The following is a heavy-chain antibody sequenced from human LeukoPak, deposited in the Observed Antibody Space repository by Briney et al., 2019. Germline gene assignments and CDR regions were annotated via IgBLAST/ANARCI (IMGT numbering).Heavy chain of an antibody. CDR2: INPNSGGT. D-gene: IGHD1-1*01. Sequence: ASVKVSCKASGYTFTGYYMHWVRQAPGQGLEWMGRINPNSGGTNYAQKFQGRVTMTTDTSTSTAYMELRSLRSDDTAVYYCARDPRSRQPSYDAFDIWGQGTMVTVSS. J-gene: IGHJ3*02. CDR3: ARDPRSRQPSYDAFDI. V-gene: IGHV1-2*06. CDR1: GYTFTGYY.